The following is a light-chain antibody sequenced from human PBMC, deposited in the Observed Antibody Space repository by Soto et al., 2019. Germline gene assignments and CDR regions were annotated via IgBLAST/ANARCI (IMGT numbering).Light chain of an antibody. V-gene: IGLV1-44*01. CDR3: AACDDSLNEGV. CDR2: SNN. CDR1: SSNIGSNT. J-gene: IGLJ2*01. Sequence: QSVLTQPPSASGTPGQRVTISCSGSSSNIGSNTVNWYQQLPGTAPKLLIYSNNQRPSGVPDRFSGSKSGTSASLAISVLQSEDEADYYCAACDDSLNEGVFGGGTKVTVL.